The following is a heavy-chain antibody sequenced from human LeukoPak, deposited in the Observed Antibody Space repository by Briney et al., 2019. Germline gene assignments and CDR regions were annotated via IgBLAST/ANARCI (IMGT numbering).Heavy chain of an antibody. D-gene: IGHD3-22*01. V-gene: IGHV4-59*01. CDR3: AREFPIVVATASGAFDI. CDR1: GGSISSYY. J-gene: IGHJ3*02. Sequence: SETLSLTCTVSGGSISSYYWSWIRQPPGKGLEWIGYIYYSGSTNYNPSLKSRVTISVDTSKNQFSLKLSSVTAADTAVYYCAREFPIVVATASGAFDIWGQGTMVTVSS. CDR2: IYYSGST.